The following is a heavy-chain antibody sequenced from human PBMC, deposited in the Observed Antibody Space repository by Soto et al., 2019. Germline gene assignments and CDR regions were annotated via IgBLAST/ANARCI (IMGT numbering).Heavy chain of an antibody. V-gene: IGHV3-7*01. J-gene: IGHJ3*02. CDR3: AREGGYCSGTSCYRGAFDI. D-gene: IGHD2-2*01. CDR2: MKHDGSEI. CDR1: GFTFSSYW. Sequence: GGSLRLSCAASGFTFSSYWLTWVRQAPGKGLEWVANMKHDGSEIYYADSVKGRFTISRDNAKSSLYLQMNSLRPEDTAVYYCAREGGYCSGTSCYRGAFDIWGQGTMVTVSS.